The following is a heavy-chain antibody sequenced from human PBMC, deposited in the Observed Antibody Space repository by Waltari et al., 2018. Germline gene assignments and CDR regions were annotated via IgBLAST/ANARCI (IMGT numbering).Heavy chain of an antibody. CDR1: GFTFSSYA. V-gene: IGHV3-64*07. CDR3: AREGYGVTYDY. D-gene: IGHD4-17*01. Sequence: EVQLVESGGGLVQPGGSLRLSCAASGFTFSSYAMHWFRQAPGKGLEYVSAISSNGGSTYYADSVKGRFTISRDNSKNTLYLQMGSLRAEDMAVYYCAREGYGVTYDYWGQGTLVTVSS. CDR2: ISSNGGST. J-gene: IGHJ4*02.